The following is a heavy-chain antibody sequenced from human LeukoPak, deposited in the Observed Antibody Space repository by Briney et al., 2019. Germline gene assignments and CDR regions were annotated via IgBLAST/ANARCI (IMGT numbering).Heavy chain of an antibody. D-gene: IGHD2-2*02. V-gene: IGHV3-7*01. J-gene: IGHJ6*02. CDR3: ARDLPYCSSTSCYILRTYYYYGMDV. CDR1: GFTFSSYW. CDR2: IKQDGSEK. Sequence: PGGSLRLSCAASGFTFSSYWMSWVRQAPGKGLEWVANIKQDGSEKYYVDSVKGRFTISRDNAKNSLYLQMNSLRAEDTAVYYCARDLPYCSSTSCYILRTYYYYGMDVWGQGTTVTVSS.